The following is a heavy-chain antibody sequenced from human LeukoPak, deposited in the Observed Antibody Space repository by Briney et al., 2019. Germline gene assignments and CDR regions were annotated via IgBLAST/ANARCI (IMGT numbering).Heavy chain of an antibody. Sequence: ASVKVSCKVSGYTLTELSMHWVRQAPGKGLECMGWINPNSGGTNYAQKFQGRVTMTRDTSISTAYMELSRLRSDDTAVYYCARGGSGWSYYMDVWGKGTTVTVSS. CDR1: GYTLTELS. CDR3: ARGGSGWSYYMDV. CDR2: INPNSGGT. V-gene: IGHV1-2*02. J-gene: IGHJ6*03. D-gene: IGHD6-19*01.